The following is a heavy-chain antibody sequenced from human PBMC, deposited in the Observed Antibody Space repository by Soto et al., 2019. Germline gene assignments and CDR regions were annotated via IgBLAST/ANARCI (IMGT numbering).Heavy chain of an antibody. CDR1: YR. CDR2: IYYSGST. J-gene: IGHJ6*01. D-gene: IGHD3-16*01. CDR3: ARRGRIQHATETRCQYGMEV. Sequence: YRRILKQQPPGKGLEWIGSIYYSGSTYYNPSLKSRVTISVDTSKNQFSLKLSSVTAADTAVYYCARRGRIQHATETRCQYGMEVWGQGTTVIVFS. V-gene: IGHV4-39*01.